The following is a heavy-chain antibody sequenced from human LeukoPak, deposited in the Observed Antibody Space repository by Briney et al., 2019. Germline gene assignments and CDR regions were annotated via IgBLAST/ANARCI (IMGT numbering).Heavy chain of an antibody. CDR3: ATTGSGYEDFDY. J-gene: IGHJ4*02. D-gene: IGHD5-12*01. CDR1: GGTFSSYA. Sequence: ASVKVSCKASGGTFSSYAISWVRQAPGQGLDWMGRIIPIFGIANYAQKFQGRVTITADKSTSTAYMELSSLRSEDTAVYYCATTGSGYEDFDYWGQGTLVTVSS. V-gene: IGHV1-69*04. CDR2: IIPIFGIA.